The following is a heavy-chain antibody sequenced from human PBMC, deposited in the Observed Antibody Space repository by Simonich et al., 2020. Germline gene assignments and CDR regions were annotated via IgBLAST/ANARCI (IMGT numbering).Heavy chain of an antibody. CDR2: ISYDGSNK. D-gene: IGHD6-13*01. CDR1: GFTFSSYA. Sequence: QVQLVESGGGVVQPGRSLRLSCAASGFTFSSYAMHWVRQAPGKGLEWVAVISYDGSNKYYADSVKGRFTISRDNSKNTLYLQMNSLRAEDTAVYYCARDIVSFSSSWYAFDIWGQGTMVTVSS. J-gene: IGHJ3*02. V-gene: IGHV3-30*07. CDR3: ARDIVSFSSSWYAFDI.